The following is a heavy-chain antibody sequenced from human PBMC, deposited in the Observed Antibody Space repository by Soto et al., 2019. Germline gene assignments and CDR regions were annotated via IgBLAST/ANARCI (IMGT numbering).Heavy chain of an antibody. D-gene: IGHD3-10*01. V-gene: IGHV1-69*02. Sequence: QVQLVQSGAEVKRPGSSVKVSCKASGDTFTFYSINWVRQAPGLGLEWMGRINPILSMSNYAQRFQGRVTMTADKSTSTAYRELSSLISEDTAIYYCASSYGSGYRAFDYWGQGALVTVSS. CDR2: INPILSMS. J-gene: IGHJ4*02. CDR1: GDTFTFYS. CDR3: ASSYGSGYRAFDY.